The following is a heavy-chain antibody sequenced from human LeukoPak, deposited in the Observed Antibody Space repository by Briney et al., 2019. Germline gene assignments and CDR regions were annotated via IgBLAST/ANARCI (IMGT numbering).Heavy chain of an antibody. D-gene: IGHD5-12*01. CDR1: GFTFDDYT. CDR2: ISWDGGST. Sequence: GGSLRLSCAASGFTFDDYTIHWVRQAPGKGLEWVSLISWDGGSTYYADSVKGRFTISRDNSKNTLYLQMNSLRAEDTAVYYCARARGYFDYWGQGTLVTVSS. V-gene: IGHV3-43*01. CDR3: ARARGYFDY. J-gene: IGHJ4*02.